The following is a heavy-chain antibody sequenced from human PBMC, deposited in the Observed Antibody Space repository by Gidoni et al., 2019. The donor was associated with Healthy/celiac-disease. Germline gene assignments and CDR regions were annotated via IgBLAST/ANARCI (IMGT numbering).Heavy chain of an antibody. CDR2: ISGSGGST. CDR1: GVTFSSYA. CDR3: AKFSVDRSFDP. D-gene: IGHD1-26*01. V-gene: IGHV3-23*01. J-gene: IGHJ5*02. Sequence: EVQLLESGGGLVQPGGSLRLSWAAAGVTFSSYAMSWVRQAPGKGLEWVSAISGSGGSTYDAGSVKGRFTISRDNSKNTLYLQMNSLRAEDTAVYYCAKFSVDRSFDPWGQGTLVTVSS.